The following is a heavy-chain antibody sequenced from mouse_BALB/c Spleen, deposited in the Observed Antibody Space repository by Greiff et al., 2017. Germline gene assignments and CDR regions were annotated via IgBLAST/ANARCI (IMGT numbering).Heavy chain of an antibody. CDR1: GFSLTSYG. V-gene: IGHV2-9*02. J-gene: IGHJ3*01. CDR2: IWAGGST. CDR3: ARDRGYDAWFAY. Sequence: VMLVESGPGLVAPSQSLSITCTVSGFSLTSYGVHWVRQPPGKGLEWLGVIWAGGSTNYNSALMSRLSISKDNSKSQVFLKMNSLQTDDTAMYYCARDRGYDAWFAYWGQGTLVTVSA. D-gene: IGHD2-2*01.